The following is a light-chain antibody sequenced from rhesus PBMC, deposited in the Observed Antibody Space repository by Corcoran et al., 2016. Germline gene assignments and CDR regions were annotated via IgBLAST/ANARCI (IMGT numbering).Light chain of an antibody. CDR2: EVT. J-gene: IGLJ1*01. V-gene: IGLV2-32*01. CDR1: SSDIGGYNF. CDR3: CSYTGSFTFYM. Sequence: QAALTQPRSVSGSPGQSVTISCTGPSSDIGGYNFVSWYQKHPGTAPKLLIYEVTKRPSGVSDRFSASKSGNTASLTISGLQAQDEADYHCCSYTGSFTFYMFGTGTRLTVL.